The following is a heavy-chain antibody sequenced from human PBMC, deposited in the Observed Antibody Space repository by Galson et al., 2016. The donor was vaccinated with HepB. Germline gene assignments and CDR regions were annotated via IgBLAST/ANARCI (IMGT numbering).Heavy chain of an antibody. Sequence: LSLTCTVSGVSINNNNYYWAWIRQSPGKGLEWIGSIYFTGTAHYNPSLKSRVAMSVDTSKNQFSLRLSSVTAADTGLYYCARPPGEWELLRLYASDFWGQGTVVTVSA. V-gene: IGHV4-39*01. J-gene: IGHJ3*01. CDR3: ARPPGEWELLRLYASDF. D-gene: IGHD3-16*01. CDR1: GVSINNNNYY. CDR2: IYFTGTA.